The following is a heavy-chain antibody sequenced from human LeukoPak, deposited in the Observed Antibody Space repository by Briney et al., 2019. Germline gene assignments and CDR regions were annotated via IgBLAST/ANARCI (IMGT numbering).Heavy chain of an antibody. D-gene: IGHD5-24*01. CDR1: GGSISSGSYY. CDR2: IYTRGST. V-gene: IGHV4-61*02. Sequence: PSETLSLTCTVSGGSISSGSYYWSWIRQPAGKGLEWIGRIYTRGSTNYNPSLKSRVTISVDTSKNQFSLKLSSVTAADTAVYSCARGVVATIDYFDYWGQGTLVTVSS. CDR3: ARGVVATIDYFDY. J-gene: IGHJ4*02.